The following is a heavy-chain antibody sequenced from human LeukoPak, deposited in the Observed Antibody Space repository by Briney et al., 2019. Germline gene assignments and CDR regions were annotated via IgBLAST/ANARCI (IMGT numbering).Heavy chain of an antibody. D-gene: IGHD6-6*01. CDR3: AAVPTSIASFTVDY. J-gene: IGHJ4*02. Sequence: ASVKVSCKASGFTFTSSAMQWVRQARGQRLEWIGWIVVGSGNTNYAQKFQERVTITRDMSTSTAYMELSSLRSEDTAVYYCAAVPTSIASFTVDYWGQGTLVTVSS. V-gene: IGHV1-58*02. CDR2: IVVGSGNT. CDR1: GFTFTSSA.